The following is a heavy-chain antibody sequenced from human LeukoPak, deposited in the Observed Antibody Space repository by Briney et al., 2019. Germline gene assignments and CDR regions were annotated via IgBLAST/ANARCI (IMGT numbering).Heavy chain of an antibody. V-gene: IGHV3-23*01. Sequence: GGSLRLSCAASGFTFSSYAMSWVRQAPGKGLEWVSAISGSGGSTYYADSVKDRSTISRDNSKNTLYLQMNSLRAEDTDVYYCAKDPTMIVVVIPDYWGQGTLVTVSS. J-gene: IGHJ4*02. CDR2: ISGSGGST. CDR3: AKDPTMIVVVIPDY. CDR1: GFTFSSYA. D-gene: IGHD3-22*01.